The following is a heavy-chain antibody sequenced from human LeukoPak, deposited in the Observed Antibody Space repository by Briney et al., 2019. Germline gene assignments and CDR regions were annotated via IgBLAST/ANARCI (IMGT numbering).Heavy chain of an antibody. Sequence: ALVKVSCKASGYTFSGYYIYWVRQAPGQGLECMGYINPNSGDTNYAQKFQGRVTMTRDTPINTAYMELSRLRSDDTAMYYCARLLAWGSWYFDYWGQGTLVTVSS. V-gene: IGHV1-2*02. CDR3: ARLLAWGSWYFDY. D-gene: IGHD7-27*01. J-gene: IGHJ4*02. CDR1: GYTFSGYY. CDR2: INPNSGDT.